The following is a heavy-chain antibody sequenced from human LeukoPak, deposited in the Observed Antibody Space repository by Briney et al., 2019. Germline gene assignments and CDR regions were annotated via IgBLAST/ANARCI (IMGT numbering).Heavy chain of an antibody. D-gene: IGHD1-14*01. Sequence: ETLSLTCTVSGGSISSSSYYWGWIRQPPGKGLEWVSSISRSSSFIYYADSVKGRLTISRENAKNSLYLQMNSLRAEDTAVYYCARYNPPDTYHMDVWGKGTTVTVSS. J-gene: IGHJ6*03. CDR2: ISRSSSFI. V-gene: IGHV3-21*01. CDR1: GGSISSSS. CDR3: ARYNPPDTYHMDV.